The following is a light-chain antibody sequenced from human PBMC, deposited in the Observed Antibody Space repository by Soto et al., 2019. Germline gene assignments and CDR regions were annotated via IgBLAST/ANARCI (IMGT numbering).Light chain of an antibody. J-gene: IGKJ4*01. CDR2: GAS. V-gene: IGKV3-15*01. Sequence: EIVLTQSPATLSVSPGERATLSCRASQSVRSNLAWYQQKPGQAPRLLIFGASTRATNIPARFSGSGSGTEFTLTISSLQSEDFAVYYCQQYINWPPLTFGGGTQVEIK. CDR1: QSVRSN. CDR3: QQYINWPPLT.